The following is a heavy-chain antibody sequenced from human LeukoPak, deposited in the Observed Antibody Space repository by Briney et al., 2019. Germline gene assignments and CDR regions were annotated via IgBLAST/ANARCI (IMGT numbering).Heavy chain of an antibody. V-gene: IGHV3-23*01. J-gene: IGHJ4*02. Sequence: GSLRLSCAASGFTFSSYAMSWVRQAPGKGLEGVSAISGSGGSTYYADSVKGRFTISRDNSKNTLYLQMNSLRAEDTAVYYCAKDYCSGGSCWSGFDYWGQGTLVTVSS. CDR2: ISGSGGST. CDR3: AKDYCSGGSCWSGFDY. D-gene: IGHD2-15*01. CDR1: GFTFSSYA.